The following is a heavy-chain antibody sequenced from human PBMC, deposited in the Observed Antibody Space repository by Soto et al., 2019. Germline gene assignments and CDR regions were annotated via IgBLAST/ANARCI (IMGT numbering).Heavy chain of an antibody. D-gene: IGHD2-15*01. V-gene: IGHV1-3*01. CDR1: GYTFTSYA. CDR3: ASEYCSGGDSYSIDY. Sequence: ASVKVCCKASGYTFTSYAMHWVRQAPGQRLEWMGWINADNGNTKYSQKFQGRVTITRDTSASTAYMELSSLRSEDTAGYYCASEYCSGGDSYSIDYWGQGTLVTVSS. J-gene: IGHJ4*02. CDR2: INADNGNT.